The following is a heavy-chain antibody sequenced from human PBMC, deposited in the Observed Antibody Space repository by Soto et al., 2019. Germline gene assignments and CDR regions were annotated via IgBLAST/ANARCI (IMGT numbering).Heavy chain of an antibody. CDR1: GFTFSSYG. Sequence: PGGSLRLSCAASGFTFSSYGIHWVRQAPGKGLEWVADVWYDGSDKYYADSVKGRFTISRDNSKNTVFLQMDSLRAEDTGVYYCARSSGSSFDYWGQGALVTVSS. V-gene: IGHV3-33*01. CDR3: ARSSGSSFDY. CDR2: VWYDGSDK. D-gene: IGHD1-26*01. J-gene: IGHJ4*02.